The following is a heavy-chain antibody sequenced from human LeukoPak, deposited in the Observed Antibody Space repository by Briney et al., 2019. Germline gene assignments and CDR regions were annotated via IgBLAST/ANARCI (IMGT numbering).Heavy chain of an antibody. J-gene: IGHJ6*03. CDR3: ARTTMVRGTYYMDV. CDR1: GGSISSYY. Sequence: PSETLSLTCTVSGGSISSYYWSWIRQPPGKGLEWIGYIYYSGYTNYNPSLKSRVTISVDTSKNQFSLKLGSVTAADTAVYYCARTTMVRGTYYMDVWGKGTTVTISS. V-gene: IGHV4-59*01. CDR2: IYYSGYT. D-gene: IGHD3-10*01.